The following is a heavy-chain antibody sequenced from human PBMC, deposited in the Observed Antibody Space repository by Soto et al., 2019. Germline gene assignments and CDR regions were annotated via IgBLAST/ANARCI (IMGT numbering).Heavy chain of an antibody. V-gene: IGHV1-3*01. CDR1: GYTFTSYA. D-gene: IGHD3-3*01. J-gene: IGHJ3*02. CDR2: INAGNGNT. Sequence: ASVKVSCKAPGYTFTSYAMHWVRQAPGQRLEWKGRINAGNGNTKYSQKFQGRVTITRDTSASTAYMELSSLRSEDTSLYYCARGIGDFWSGYPEDIWGQGTMVTVSS. CDR3: ARGIGDFWSGYPEDI.